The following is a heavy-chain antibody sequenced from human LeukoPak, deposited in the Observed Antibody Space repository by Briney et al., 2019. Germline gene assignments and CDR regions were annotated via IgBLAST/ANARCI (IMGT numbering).Heavy chain of an antibody. CDR3: ARHNYYGSGSYKFDP. V-gene: IGHV5-10-1*01. J-gene: IGHJ5*02. CDR2: IDPSDSYT. Sequence: GESLKTSCKGSGYSFTSYWISWVRQMPGKGLEWMGRIDPSDSYTNYSPSFQGHVTISADKSISTAYLQWSSLKASDTAMYYCARHNYYGSGSYKFDPWGQGTLVTVSS. D-gene: IGHD3-10*01. CDR1: GYSFTSYW.